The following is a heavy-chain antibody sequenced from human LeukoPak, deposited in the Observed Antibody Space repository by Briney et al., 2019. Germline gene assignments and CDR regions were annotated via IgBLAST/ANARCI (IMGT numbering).Heavy chain of an antibody. CDR1: GYTFTSYD. CDR3: ARGLTPRGAFDI. J-gene: IGHJ3*02. D-gene: IGHD3-10*01. Sequence: ASVKVSCKASGYTFTSYDINWVRQATGQGLEWMGWMNPNSGNTGYAQKFQGRVTMTRNTSISTAYMELSSLRSEDTAVYYCARGLTPRGAFDIWGQGTMVTVSS. V-gene: IGHV1-8*01. CDR2: MNPNSGNT.